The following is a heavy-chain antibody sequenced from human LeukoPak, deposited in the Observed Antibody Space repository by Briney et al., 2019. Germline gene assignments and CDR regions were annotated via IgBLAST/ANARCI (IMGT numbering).Heavy chain of an antibody. D-gene: IGHD2-2*01. J-gene: IGHJ4*02. V-gene: IGHV3-11*01. CDR2: ISSSGSTI. CDR1: GFTFSDYY. CDR3: ARDPRLPAAPDY. Sequence: GGSLRLSCAASGFTFSDYYMGWIRQAPGKGLEWVSYISSSGSTIYYADSVKGRLTISRDNAKNSLYLQMNSLRAEDTAVYYCARDPRLPAAPDYWGQGTLVTVSS.